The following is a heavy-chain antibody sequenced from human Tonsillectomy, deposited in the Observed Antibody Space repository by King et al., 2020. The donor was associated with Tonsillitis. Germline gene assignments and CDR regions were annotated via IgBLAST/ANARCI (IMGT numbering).Heavy chain of an antibody. D-gene: IGHD5-18*01. J-gene: IGHJ4*02. CDR1: GFTFSNAW. Sequence: QLVQSGGGLVKPGGSLRLSCAASGFTFSNAWMSWVRQAPGKGLEWVGRIKSKTDGGTTDYAAPVKGRLTISRDDSKNMVYLQMNSLKTEDTAVYYCTTAISSRHSEDSDYWGQGILVTVSS. CDR2: IKSKTDGGTT. V-gene: IGHV3-15*01. CDR3: TTAISSRHSEDSDY.